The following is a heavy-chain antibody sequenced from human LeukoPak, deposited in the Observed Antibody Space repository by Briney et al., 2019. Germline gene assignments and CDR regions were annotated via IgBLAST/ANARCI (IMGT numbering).Heavy chain of an antibody. Sequence: PGGSLRLSCAASGFSFISYWMHWVRQAPGKGLVWVSRIDGHGSYTAYADSVKGRFTISRDNAKNAVFLQMNSLRAEDTAVYYCVREGYMARATEFDYWGQGNLVTVSS. CDR3: VREGYMARATEFDY. CDR1: GFSFISYW. J-gene: IGHJ4*02. V-gene: IGHV3-74*01. D-gene: IGHD1-26*01. CDR2: IDGHGSYT.